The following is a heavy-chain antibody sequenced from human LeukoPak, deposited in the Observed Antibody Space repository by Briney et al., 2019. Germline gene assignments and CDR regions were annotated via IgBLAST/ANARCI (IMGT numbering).Heavy chain of an antibody. CDR2: ISYDGSNK. CDR3: ARAMGEDYYYGMDV. V-gene: IGHV3-30*04. D-gene: IGHD2-21*01. Sequence: GSLRLSCAASGFTFSSYAMHWVRQAPGKGLEWVAVISYDGSNKYYADSVKGRFTISRDNSKNTLYLQMNSLRAEDTAVYYCARAMGEDYYYGMDVWGKGTTVTVSS. CDR1: GFTFSSYA. J-gene: IGHJ6*04.